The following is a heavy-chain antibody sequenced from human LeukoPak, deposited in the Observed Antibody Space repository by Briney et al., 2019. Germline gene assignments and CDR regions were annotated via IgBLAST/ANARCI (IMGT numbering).Heavy chain of an antibody. CDR2: IYDDNT. V-gene: IGHV3-23*01. Sequence: GGSLRLSCAASGFTVSAYAMAWVRQAPGKGLEWVSAIYDDNTYYADSVKGRFAISTDNSKNTLYLQMNSLRVEDTAVYYCAKHKENYGDSCLDDYWGQGTLVTVSS. CDR1: GFTVSAYA. CDR3: AKHKENYGDSCLDDY. J-gene: IGHJ4*02. D-gene: IGHD4-17*01.